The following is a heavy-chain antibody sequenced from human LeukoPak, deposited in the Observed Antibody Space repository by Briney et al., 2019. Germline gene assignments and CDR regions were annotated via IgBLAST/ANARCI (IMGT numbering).Heavy chain of an antibody. CDR1: GYSFTSYW. V-gene: IGHV5-10-1*01. D-gene: IGHD4-17*01. Sequence: GESLKISCKDSGYSFTSYWISWVRQMPGKGLEWMGWIDPSDSYTNYSPSFQGHVTISADKSISTAYLQWSSLKASDTAMYYCARHRGGDYGLDAFDIWGQGTMVTVSS. CDR2: IDPSDSYT. J-gene: IGHJ3*02. CDR3: ARHRGGDYGLDAFDI.